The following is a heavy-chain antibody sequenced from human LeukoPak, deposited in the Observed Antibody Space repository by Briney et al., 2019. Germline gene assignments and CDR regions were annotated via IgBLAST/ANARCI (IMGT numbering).Heavy chain of an antibody. V-gene: IGHV1-69*04. CDR1: GYTFTSYG. D-gene: IGHD3-10*01. CDR2: IIPILGIA. J-gene: IGHJ6*02. CDR3: ARVNSRFGEVPGYYYYGMDV. Sequence: SVKVSCKASGYTFTSYGISWVRQAPGQGLEWMGRIIPILGIANYAQKFQGRVTITADKSTSTAYMELSSLRSEDTAVYYCARVNSRFGEVPGYYYYGMDVWGQGTTVTVSS.